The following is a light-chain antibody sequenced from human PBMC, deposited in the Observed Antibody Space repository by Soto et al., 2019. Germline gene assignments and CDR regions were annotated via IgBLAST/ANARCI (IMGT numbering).Light chain of an antibody. V-gene: IGKV2-30*01. CDR2: KVS. CDR1: QSVVYSDGHTY. Sequence: DVVMTQSPLSLPVTLGQPASISCRSSQSVVYSDGHTYLNWFQQRPGQSPRRLIYKVSNRDSGVPDRFSGSGSGTDFTLKISRMEAEDVGVYYCMQGTHWPPTFGQGTKVDIK. CDR3: MQGTHWPPT. J-gene: IGKJ1*01.